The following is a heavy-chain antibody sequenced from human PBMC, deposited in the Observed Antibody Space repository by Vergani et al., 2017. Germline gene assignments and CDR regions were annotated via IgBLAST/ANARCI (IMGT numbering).Heavy chain of an antibody. J-gene: IGHJ6*02. CDR3: ARPSWGPTVTTDRAYYYGMDV. D-gene: IGHD4-17*01. CDR1: GGTFSSYA. V-gene: IGHV1-69*06. Sequence: QVQLVQSGAEVKKPGSSVKVSCKASGGTFSSYAISWVRQAPGQGLEWMGRIIPIFGTANYAQKFQGRVTITADKSTSTAYMELSSLRSEDTAVYYCARPSWGPTVTTDRAYYYGMDVWGQGTTVTVSS. CDR2: IIPIFGTA.